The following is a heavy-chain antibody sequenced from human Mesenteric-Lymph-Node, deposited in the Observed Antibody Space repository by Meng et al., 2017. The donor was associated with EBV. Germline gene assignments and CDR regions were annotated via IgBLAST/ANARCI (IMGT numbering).Heavy chain of an antibody. CDR1: GYIFSGYY. CDR3: ARDRRQWELLEAFDY. CDR2: INAGNGNT. Sequence: QVQRLQSGAEVKKPXASVKVSXXASGYIFSGYYMHWVRQAPGQGLEWMGWINAGNGNTKYSQKFQGRVTITRDTSASTAYMELSSLRSEDTAVYYCARDRRQWELLEAFDYWGQGTLVTVSS. D-gene: IGHD1-26*01. J-gene: IGHJ4*02. V-gene: IGHV1-3*01.